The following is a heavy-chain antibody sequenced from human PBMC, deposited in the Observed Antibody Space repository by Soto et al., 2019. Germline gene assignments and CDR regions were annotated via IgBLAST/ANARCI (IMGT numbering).Heavy chain of an antibody. Sequence: PGESLKISCKGSGYSFTSYWIGWVRQMPGKGLEWMGIIYPGDSDTRYSPSFQGQVTISADKSISTAYLQWSSLKASDTAMYYCARRDYDSLTGYSRAFDIWGQGTMVTVSS. CDR2: IYPGDSDT. CDR1: GYSFTSYW. CDR3: ARRDYDSLTGYSRAFDI. J-gene: IGHJ3*02. V-gene: IGHV5-51*01. D-gene: IGHD3-9*01.